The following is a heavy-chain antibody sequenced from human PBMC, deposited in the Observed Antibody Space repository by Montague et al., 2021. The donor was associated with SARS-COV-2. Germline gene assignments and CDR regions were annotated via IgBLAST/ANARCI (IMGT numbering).Heavy chain of an antibody. V-gene: IGHV4-39*01. CDR3: SRGDFGVVIIPYYYYYMDV. J-gene: IGHJ6*03. CDR1: GGSVSSSNYY. Sequence: SETLSLTCSVYGGSVSSSNYYWGWIRQPPGKGLEWIGSIHYSGSTYYKPSLKSRVTISLDTSKNQFSLKLNSVAAADTAVYYCSRGDFGVVIIPYYYYYMDVWGKGTTVTVSS. D-gene: IGHD3-3*01. CDR2: IHYSGST.